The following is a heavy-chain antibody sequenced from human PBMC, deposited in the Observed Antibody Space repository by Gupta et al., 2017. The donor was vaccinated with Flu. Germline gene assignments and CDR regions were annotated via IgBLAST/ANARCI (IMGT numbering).Heavy chain of an antibody. V-gene: IGHV1-2*06. CDR2: NNPNSGGT. CDR3: ARVQYCSTTSCYEPFDS. J-gene: IGHJ4*02. Sequence: IPWARHAPGQVLEWMGRNNPNSGGTKYAQKFQGRVTMTSDTSINTAYMELSSLRSDDTAIYYCARVQYCSTTSCYEPFDSWGQGTQVSVSS. D-gene: IGHD2-2*01.